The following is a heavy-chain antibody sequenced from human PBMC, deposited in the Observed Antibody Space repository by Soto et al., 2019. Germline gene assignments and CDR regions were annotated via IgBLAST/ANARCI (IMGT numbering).Heavy chain of an antibody. CDR3: GRTDIVASPAIRKNKYGMDV. Sequence: PGGSLRLSCAASGFAFSSYAMSWVRQAPGKGLEWVSAISGSGGSTYYADSVKGRFTISRDNSKNTLYLQMNSLRAEDTAVYYCGRTDIVASPAIRKNKYGMDVWGQGTTVTVSS. D-gene: IGHD2-15*01. V-gene: IGHV3-23*01. CDR2: ISGSGGST. J-gene: IGHJ6*02. CDR1: GFAFSSYA.